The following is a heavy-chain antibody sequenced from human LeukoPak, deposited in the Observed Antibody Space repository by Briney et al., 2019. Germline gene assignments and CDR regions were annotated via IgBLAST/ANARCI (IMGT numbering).Heavy chain of an antibody. V-gene: IGHV3-23*01. CDR3: AKGYYDTSGYFYYYYYGMDV. Sequence: GGSLRLSCAASGFTFSGYAMRWVRQAPGKGLEWVSAISGSGAGTYYADSVKGRFTISRDNSKNTLYLQMDSLRAEDTAVYYCAKGYYDTSGYFYYYYYGMDVWGQGTTVTVSS. CDR1: GFTFSGYA. D-gene: IGHD3-22*01. CDR2: ISGSGAGT. J-gene: IGHJ6*02.